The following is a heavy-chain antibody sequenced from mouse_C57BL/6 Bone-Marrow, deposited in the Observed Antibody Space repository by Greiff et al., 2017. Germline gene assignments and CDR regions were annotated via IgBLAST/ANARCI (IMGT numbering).Heavy chain of an antibody. D-gene: IGHD1-1*01. Sequence: QVQLKQSGAELARPGASVKLSCKASGYTFTSYGISWVKQRTGQGLEWIGEIYPRSGNTYYNEKFKGKATLTADKSSSTAYMELRSLTSADSAVYFCARLGTTVVLDYWGQGTTLTVSS. J-gene: IGHJ2*01. CDR2: IYPRSGNT. V-gene: IGHV1-81*01. CDR3: ARLGTTVVLDY. CDR1: GYTFTSYG.